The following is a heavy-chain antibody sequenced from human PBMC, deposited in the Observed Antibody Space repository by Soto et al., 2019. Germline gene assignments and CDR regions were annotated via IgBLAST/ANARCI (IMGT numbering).Heavy chain of an antibody. V-gene: IGHV1-3*01. CDR3: SRPRDYYGSGSYDY. D-gene: IGHD3-10*01. J-gene: IGHJ4*02. CDR1: GYTFTSYA. Sequence: QVQLVQSGAEVKKPGASVKVSCKASGYTFTSYAMHRVRQAPGQRLEWMGWINAGNGNTKYSQKFQGRVTITRDTSASTAYMELSSLSSEATAVYYCSRPRDYYGSGSYDYWGQGTLVTVSS. CDR2: INAGNGNT.